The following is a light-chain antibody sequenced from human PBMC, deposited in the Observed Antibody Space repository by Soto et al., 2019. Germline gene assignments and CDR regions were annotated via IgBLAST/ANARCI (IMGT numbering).Light chain of an antibody. CDR2: GAS. J-gene: IGKJ4*01. CDR1: QRLSSTY. V-gene: IGKV3-20*01. CDR3: QQYGNSPPT. Sequence: EIVLTQSPGTLSLSPGERATLSCRASQRLSSTYLAWYQQKPGQAPRLLIYGASSRATGIPDRFIGSGSATDFTLTISRLEPEDFAVYHCQQYGNSPPTFGGGTKVEI.